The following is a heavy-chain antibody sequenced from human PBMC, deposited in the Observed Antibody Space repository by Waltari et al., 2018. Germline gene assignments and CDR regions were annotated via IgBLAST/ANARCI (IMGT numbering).Heavy chain of an antibody. D-gene: IGHD5-18*01. Sequence: VLLVQSGAEVTTPGASVKLSCKASGYTFRNYYIHWVRQAPGQGLEWMGISNPSGGTTRSAQKFQGRVTMTSDTSTSTVYMELSSLRSEDTAMYYCARDLSPGYISKFDYWGQGVLVTVSS. V-gene: IGHV1-46*01. CDR3: ARDLSPGYISKFDY. CDR2: SNPSGGTT. J-gene: IGHJ4*02. CDR1: GYTFRNYY.